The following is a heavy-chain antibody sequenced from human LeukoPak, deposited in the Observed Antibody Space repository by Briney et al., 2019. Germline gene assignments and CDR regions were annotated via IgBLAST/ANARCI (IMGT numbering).Heavy chain of an antibody. CDR3: AKDRDYDSSGYFDY. J-gene: IGHJ4*02. Sequence: GGSLRLSCAASGFTFSSCGMHWVRQAPGKGLEWVAVISYDGSNKYYADSVKGRFTISRDNSKNTLYLQMNSLRAEDTAVYYCAKDRDYDSSGYFDYWGQGTLVTVFS. V-gene: IGHV3-30*18. CDR2: ISYDGSNK. CDR1: GFTFSSCG. D-gene: IGHD3-22*01.